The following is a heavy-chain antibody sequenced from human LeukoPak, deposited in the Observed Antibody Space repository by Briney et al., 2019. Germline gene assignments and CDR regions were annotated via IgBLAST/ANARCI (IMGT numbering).Heavy chain of an antibody. CDR3: ARGSDSSGYWTDGMDV. CDR1: GFTFSSYG. J-gene: IGHJ6*02. CDR2: IWYDGSNK. V-gene: IGHV3-33*01. D-gene: IGHD3-22*01. Sequence: PGGSLRLSCAASGFTFSSYGIHWVRQAPGKGLEWVAVIWYDGSNKYYADSVKGRFTISRDNSKNTLYLQTNSLRAEDTAVYYCARGSDSSGYWTDGMDVWGQGTTVTVSS.